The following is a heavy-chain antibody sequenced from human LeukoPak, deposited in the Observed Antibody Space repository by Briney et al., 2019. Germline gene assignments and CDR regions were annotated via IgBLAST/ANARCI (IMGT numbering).Heavy chain of an antibody. V-gene: IGHV3-20*04. CDR3: ARLGDLSNYDWDFDY. J-gene: IGHJ4*02. CDR2: INWNGGST. CDR1: GFTFDDYG. D-gene: IGHD4-11*01. Sequence: GGSLRLSCAASGFTFDDYGMSWVRQAPGKGLEWVSGINWNGGSTGYADSVKGRFTISKDNAKNSLYLQMNSLRAEDTALYYCARLGDLSNYDWDFDYWGQGTLVTVSS.